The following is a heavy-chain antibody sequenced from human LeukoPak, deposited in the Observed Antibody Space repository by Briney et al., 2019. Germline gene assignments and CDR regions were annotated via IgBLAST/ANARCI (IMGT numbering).Heavy chain of an antibody. V-gene: IGHV3-30-3*02. D-gene: IGHD5-18*01. Sequence: GGSLRLSCAASGFTFSSYAMHWVRQAPGKGLEWVAVISYDGSNKYYADSVKGRFTISRDNSKNTLYLQMNSLRAEDTAVYYCAKSAGWTQLSIDYWGQGTLVTVSS. CDR3: AKSAGWTQLSIDY. J-gene: IGHJ4*02. CDR2: ISYDGSNK. CDR1: GFTFSSYA.